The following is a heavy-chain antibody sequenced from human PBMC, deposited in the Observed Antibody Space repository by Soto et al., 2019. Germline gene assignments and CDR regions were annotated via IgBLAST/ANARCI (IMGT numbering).Heavy chain of an antibody. J-gene: IGHJ5*02. CDR1: GGSISSSSYY. CDR3: ARHRRXTMIVVAPWLTGNWFDP. D-gene: IGHD3-22*01. Sequence: PSETLSLTCAVSGGSISSSSYYWGWIRQPPGKGLEWIGSIYYSGSTYYNPSLKSRVTISVDTSKNQFSLKLSSVTAADTAVYYCARHRRXTMIVVAPWLTGNWFDPWGQGTLVTVSS. V-gene: IGHV4-39*01. CDR2: IYYSGST.